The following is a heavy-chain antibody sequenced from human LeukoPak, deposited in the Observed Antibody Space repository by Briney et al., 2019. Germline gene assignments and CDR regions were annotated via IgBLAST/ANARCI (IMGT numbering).Heavy chain of an antibody. Sequence: SVKVSCKASGGSFKSFGISWVRLAPGEGLEWMGGNIPLFGTVNYAQKFRGKVTIYTDESTSTAYMELNNLRSDDTAVYYCTFRGGSSSREDYWGQGTLVTVSS. CDR2: NIPLFGTV. V-gene: IGHV1-69*05. CDR3: TFRGGSSSREDY. CDR1: GGSFKSFG. J-gene: IGHJ4*02. D-gene: IGHD2-15*01.